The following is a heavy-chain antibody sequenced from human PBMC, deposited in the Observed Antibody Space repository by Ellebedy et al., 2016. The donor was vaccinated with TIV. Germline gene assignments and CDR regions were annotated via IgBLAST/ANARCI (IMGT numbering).Heavy chain of an antibody. CDR1: GFTFSDYW. D-gene: IGHD2-15*01. Sequence: GESLKISCAASGFTFSDYWLGWVRQAPGKGLEWVSALDKSGYSTYYADSVKGRFTISRDNSKNTLYLQMNSLRAEDTAVNYGARGYWNGVRTYSDYWGQGTLVTVSS. J-gene: IGHJ4*02. CDR2: LDKSGYST. V-gene: IGHV3-23*05. CDR3: ARGYWNGVRTYSDY.